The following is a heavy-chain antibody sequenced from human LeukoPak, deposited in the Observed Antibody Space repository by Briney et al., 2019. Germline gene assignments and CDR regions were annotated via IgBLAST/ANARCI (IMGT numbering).Heavy chain of an antibody. CDR2: IYSGGSP. CDR1: GFTFSSTY. CDR3: ARGGPFTGPISTPRASDY. Sequence: GGSLRLSCAASGFTFSSTYMSWVRQAPGKGLEWVSVIYSGGSPYYADSVKGRFTISRDSSKNTGYLQKNSLRAEDTAVYHCARGGPFTGPISTPRASDYWGQGILVTVSS. V-gene: IGHV3-66*01. J-gene: IGHJ4*02. D-gene: IGHD1-7*01.